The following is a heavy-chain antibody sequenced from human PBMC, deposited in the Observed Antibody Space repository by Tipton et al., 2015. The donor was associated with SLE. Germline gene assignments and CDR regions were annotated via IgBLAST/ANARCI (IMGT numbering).Heavy chain of an antibody. CDR3: ARGEPYSSFTG. Sequence: TLSLTCAVYGGSFSDYYWSWIRQTPGEGLEWIGEINHTGGTNYNPSLKSRVTISVDTSKNQLSLKLSAVTAADTAVYYCARGEPYSSFTGWGQGTLVTVSS. J-gene: IGHJ4*02. CDR2: INHTGGT. CDR1: GGSFSDYY. D-gene: IGHD6-13*01. V-gene: IGHV4-34*01.